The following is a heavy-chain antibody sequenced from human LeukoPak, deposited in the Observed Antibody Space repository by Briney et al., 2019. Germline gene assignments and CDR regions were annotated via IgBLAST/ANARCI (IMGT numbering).Heavy chain of an antibody. J-gene: IGHJ2*01. CDR2: IDDSGST. D-gene: IGHD3-22*01. CDR3: ARWYSTCYRTYWYFDL. Sequence: SETLSLTCAVSGGAISDYYWSWIRQPPGKGLEWIGYIDDSGSTTYNPSLKSRVTISVDTSKKQFSLKLSSVTAADTAVYYCARWYSTCYRTYWYFDLWGRGTLVTVSS. CDR1: GGAISDYY. V-gene: IGHV4-59*01.